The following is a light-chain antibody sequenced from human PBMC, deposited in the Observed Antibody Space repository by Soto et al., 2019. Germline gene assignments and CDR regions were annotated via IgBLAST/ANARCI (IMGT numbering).Light chain of an antibody. CDR2: GAS. J-gene: IGKJ1*01. CDR3: QQYNNWPRT. CDR1: QSVNTN. Sequence: EIVMTQSPATLSVSPGERATLSCRASQSVNTNVAWYQQEPGQAPRLLIYGASTRAPGIPARFSGSVSGTEFPLPIDSLQSEDFAVYYCQQYNNWPRTFGQGTKVEIK. V-gene: IGKV3D-15*01.